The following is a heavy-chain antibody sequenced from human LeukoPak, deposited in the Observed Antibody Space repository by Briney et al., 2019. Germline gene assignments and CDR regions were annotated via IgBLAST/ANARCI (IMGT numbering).Heavy chain of an antibody. CDR2: ISGSGGST. V-gene: IGHV3-23*01. CDR1: GFTFSSYA. CDR3: AKADGSYKTLIDY. J-gene: IGHJ4*02. D-gene: IGHD3-10*01. Sequence: GGSLRLSCAASGFTFSSYAMSWVRQAPGKGVEWVSGISGSGGSTYYADSVKGRFTISRDSSKNTVYLQMNSLRAEDTAVYYCAKADGSYKTLIDYWGQGTLVTVSS.